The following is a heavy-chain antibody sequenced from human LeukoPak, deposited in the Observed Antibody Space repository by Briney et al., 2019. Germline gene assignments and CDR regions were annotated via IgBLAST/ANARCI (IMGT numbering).Heavy chain of an antibody. J-gene: IGHJ4*02. CDR1: GFTFRNSW. V-gene: IGHV3-74*01. CDR2: TNSVGSRT. Sequence: GGALRPSCAAFGFTFRNSWMHWGPQGPGKGLGWCACTNSVGSRTNYADFAKGRFTIPRDNAKTTLYLQMNSLRAEDTAVYYCAREPPIDYWGQGTLVTVSS. CDR3: AREPPIDY.